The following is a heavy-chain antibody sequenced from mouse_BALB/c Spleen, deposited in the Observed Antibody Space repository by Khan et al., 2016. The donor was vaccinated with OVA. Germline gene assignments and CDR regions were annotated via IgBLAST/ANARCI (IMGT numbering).Heavy chain of an antibody. CDR3: ARTARIKY. D-gene: IGHD1-2*01. V-gene: IGHV3-1*02. CDR2: ISYCGST. CDR1: GYSITSGSG. Sequence: EVQLQESGPDLVKPSQSLSLTCTVTGYSITSGSGWNWIRQFPGNQLEWMGYISYCGSTNYTPYLKRRLSISRDTSKNPFFLQVKSVMTEDTATYYFARTARIKYWGQGTTLTVSS. J-gene: IGHJ2*01.